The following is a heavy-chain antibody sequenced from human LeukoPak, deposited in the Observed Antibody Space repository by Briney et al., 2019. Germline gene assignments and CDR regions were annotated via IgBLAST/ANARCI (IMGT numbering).Heavy chain of an antibody. D-gene: IGHD6-13*01. CDR2: ISSSSSFI. V-gene: IGHV3-21*01. J-gene: IGHJ3*02. CDR1: GITSRNYA. Sequence: GGSLRLSCAASGITSRNYAMSWVRQTPGKGLEWVSSISSSSSFIYYADSVKGRFTISRDNAKNSLYLQMNSLRAEDTAVYYCARDVLIAADGVIRLDAFDIWGQGTVVTVSS. CDR3: ARDVLIAADGVIRLDAFDI.